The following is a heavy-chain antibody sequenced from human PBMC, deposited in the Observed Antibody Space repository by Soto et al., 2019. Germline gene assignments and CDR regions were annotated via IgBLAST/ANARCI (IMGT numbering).Heavy chain of an antibody. J-gene: IGHJ4*02. CDR3: AKDRGGDCPDNSCYFGADY. D-gene: IGHD2-2*01. Sequence: GGSLRLSCVGSGFTFSSYGMDWVRQAPGKGLECVAVISDTGSSHYYAASVEGRFTISRENSKNTLSLHMDRLRVEDTAVYYCAKDRGGDCPDNSCYFGADYWGQGTPVTVSS. CDR1: GFTFSSYG. V-gene: IGHV3-30*18. CDR2: ISDTGSSH.